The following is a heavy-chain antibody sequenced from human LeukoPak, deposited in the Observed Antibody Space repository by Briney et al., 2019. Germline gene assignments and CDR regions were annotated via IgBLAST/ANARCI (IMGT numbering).Heavy chain of an antibody. CDR3: AKEYSGNYWSFDF. V-gene: IGHV3-30*02. D-gene: IGHD5-12*01. CDR1: GFSSSNTG. Sequence: GGSLRLSCAASGFSSSNTGMHWVRQAPGKGLEWVAFIRYAGNNAYYADSVKGRFTISRDNSKDKLFLQMDILRPEDTSVYYCAKEYSGNYWSFDFWGQGTLVTVSS. J-gene: IGHJ4*02. CDR2: IRYAGNNA.